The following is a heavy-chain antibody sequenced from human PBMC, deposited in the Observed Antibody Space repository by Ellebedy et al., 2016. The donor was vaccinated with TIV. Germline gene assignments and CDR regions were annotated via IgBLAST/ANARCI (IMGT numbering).Heavy chain of an antibody. CDR1: GGSISSGGYY. V-gene: IGHV4-31*03. Sequence: SETLSLXCTVSGGSISSGGYYWSWIRQHPGKGLEWIGYIYYSGSTYYNPSLKSRVTISVDTSKNQFSLKLSSVTAADTAVYYCARVRIAAAGTNFDYWGQGTLVTVSS. D-gene: IGHD6-13*01. CDR3: ARVRIAAAGTNFDY. CDR2: IYYSGST. J-gene: IGHJ4*02.